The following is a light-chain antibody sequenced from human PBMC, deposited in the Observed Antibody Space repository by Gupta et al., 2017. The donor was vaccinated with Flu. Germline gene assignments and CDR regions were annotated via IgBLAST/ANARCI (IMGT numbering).Light chain of an antibody. Sequence: QSALTQPRSVSGSPGQSVTLTCTGTSSDVGGYNSVSWYQQHPGKAPKLMNYDVSKRPSGVPDRFSGSKSGNTASLTISGLQAEDEADYYCCSYAGSYTFDVFGTGTKVTVL. V-gene: IGLV2-11*01. J-gene: IGLJ1*01. CDR1: SSDVGGYNS. CDR3: CSYAGSYTFDV. CDR2: DVS.